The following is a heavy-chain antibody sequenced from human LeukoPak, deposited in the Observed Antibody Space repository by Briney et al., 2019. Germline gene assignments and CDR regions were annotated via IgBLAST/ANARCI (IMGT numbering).Heavy chain of an antibody. V-gene: IGHV4-34*01. CDR1: GGSFSGYY. Sequence: PSETLSLTCAVYGGSFSGYYWSWIRQPPGKGLEWIGEINHSGSTNYNPSLKSRVTISVDTSKNQFSLKLSSVTAADTAVYYCARSVVVVAATPFYYYGMDVWGQGTTVTVSS. D-gene: IGHD2-15*01. CDR3: ARSVVVVAATPFYYYGMDV. J-gene: IGHJ6*02. CDR2: INHSGST.